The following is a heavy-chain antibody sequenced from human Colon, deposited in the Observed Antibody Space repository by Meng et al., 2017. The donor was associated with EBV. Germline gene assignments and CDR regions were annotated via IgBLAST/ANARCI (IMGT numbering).Heavy chain of an antibody. V-gene: IGHV4-4*02. CDR1: GTSISISNW. D-gene: IGHD2-8*02. CDR3: ARDGGVTHIP. CDR2: IYHNGQT. Sequence: QVLRDESAAGLLKPSRTLSLTCAFSGTSISISNWWSWIRQSPGEGCEWIGAIYHNGQTNYNPSLKSRVSMSVDESKNEFSLNLKSVTAADTAVYYCARDGGVTHIPWGQGVLVTVSS. J-gene: IGHJ5*02.